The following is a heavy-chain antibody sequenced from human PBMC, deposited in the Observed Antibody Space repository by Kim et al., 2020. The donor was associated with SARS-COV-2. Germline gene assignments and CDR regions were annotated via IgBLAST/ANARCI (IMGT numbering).Heavy chain of an antibody. D-gene: IGHD3-22*01. V-gene: IGHV5-51*01. Sequence: GESLKISCKGSGYSFTSYWIGWVRQMPGKGLEWMGIIYPGDSDTRYSPSFQGQVTISADRSISTAYLQWSSLKASDTAMYYCAAPNYYDSSGYYYWGQGTLVTVSS. CDR2: IYPGDSDT. CDR3: AAPNYYDSSGYYY. J-gene: IGHJ4*02. CDR1: GYSFTSYW.